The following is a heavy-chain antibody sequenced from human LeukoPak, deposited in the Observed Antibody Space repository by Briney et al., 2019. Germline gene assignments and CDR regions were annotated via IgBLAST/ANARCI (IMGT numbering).Heavy chain of an antibody. CDR1: GFTFSSYA. J-gene: IGHJ4*02. V-gene: IGHV3-23*01. Sequence: PGGSLRLSCAASGFTFSSYAMSWVRQAQGKGLEWVSAITSSGSSTYCADSVKGRFTISRDNSKNTLYLQMNSLRAEDTAVYYCAKEKGFSSGWEHFDYWGQGTLVTVSS. CDR2: ITSSGSST. D-gene: IGHD6-19*01. CDR3: AKEKGFSSGWEHFDY.